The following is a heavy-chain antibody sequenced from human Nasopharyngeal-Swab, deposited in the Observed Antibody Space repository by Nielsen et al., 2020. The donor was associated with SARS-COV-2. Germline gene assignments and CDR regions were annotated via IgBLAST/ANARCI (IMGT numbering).Heavy chain of an antibody. CDR2: IFYRGST. Sequence: SETLSLTYTVSGGSISSSSYYWGWIRQPPGKGLEWIGVIFYRGSTYFNPSLQSRVTMSVDTSNNQFSLKLSSVTAADTAVYYCARMYDNGWFVKNYFDYWGQGSLVTVSS. D-gene: IGHD6-19*01. J-gene: IGHJ4*02. CDR3: ARMYDNGWFVKNYFDY. CDR1: GGSISSSSYY. V-gene: IGHV4-39*07.